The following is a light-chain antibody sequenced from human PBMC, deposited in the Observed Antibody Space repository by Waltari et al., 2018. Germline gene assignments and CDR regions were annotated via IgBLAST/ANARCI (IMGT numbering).Light chain of an antibody. J-gene: IGLJ3*02. CDR3: QSADSSGTSLV. CDR2: KDT. V-gene: IGLV3-25*03. CDR1: LSSNQL. Sequence: SSDLTQPPSVSVSPGQTARLPCSGHLSSNQLGYWYQQKPGQAPVLVIYKDTQRASGIPERFFGSSSGTTVPLTITAVQAEDEADYYCQSADSSGTSLVFGGGTKVTVL.